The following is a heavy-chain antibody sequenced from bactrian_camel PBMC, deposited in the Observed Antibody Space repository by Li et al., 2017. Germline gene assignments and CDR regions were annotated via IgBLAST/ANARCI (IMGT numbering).Heavy chain of an antibody. D-gene: IGHD2*01. CDR1: LNPSGTYC. J-gene: IGHJ6*01. CDR3: AAADGGDRCQDFAY. CDR2: IAPATGTT. V-gene: IGHV3S1*01. Sequence: HVQLVESGGGSVQAGGSLRLSCVASLNPSGTYCMGWFRQAPGDVREGVAAIAPATGTTFYSDSVKGRFTISHVNANNTLHLQMNNLKPEDTAMYYCAAADGGDRCQDFAYWGQGTQVTVS.